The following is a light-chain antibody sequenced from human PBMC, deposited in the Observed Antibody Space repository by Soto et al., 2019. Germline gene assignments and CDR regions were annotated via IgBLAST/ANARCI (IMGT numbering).Light chain of an antibody. Sequence: EIVLTQSPATLSLSPGERATLSCRASQSVSSYLAWYQQKPGQAPRLLIYDASNRANGIPARFSGSGSGTDFTLTISRLEPEDFAVYYCQQRSNWLTFGGGTKVEIK. CDR2: DAS. CDR3: QQRSNWLT. CDR1: QSVSSY. J-gene: IGKJ4*01. V-gene: IGKV3-11*01.